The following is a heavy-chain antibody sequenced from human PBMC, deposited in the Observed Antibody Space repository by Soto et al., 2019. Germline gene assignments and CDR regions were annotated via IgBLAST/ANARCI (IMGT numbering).Heavy chain of an antibody. V-gene: IGHV1-8*01. Sequence: QVQLVQSGAEVKKPGASVKVSCKASGYTFTSDDINWVRQATGQGLEWMGGMNPNSGNTGYVQKFQGRVTMTRNTSISTAYMELSSLRSDATAVYYCARERTGTTSMDVWGQGTTVTVSS. D-gene: IGHD1-1*01. J-gene: IGHJ6*02. CDR1: GYTFTSDD. CDR3: ARERTGTTSMDV. CDR2: MNPNSGNT.